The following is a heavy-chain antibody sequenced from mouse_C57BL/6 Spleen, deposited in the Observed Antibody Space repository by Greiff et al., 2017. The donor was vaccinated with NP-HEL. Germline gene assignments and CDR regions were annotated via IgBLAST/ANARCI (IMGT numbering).Heavy chain of an antibody. J-gene: IGHJ2*01. Sequence: EVQVVESGGDLVKPGGSLKLSCAASGFTFSSYGMSWVRQTPDKRLEWVATISSGGSYTYYPDSVKGRFTISRDNATNTLYLQMSSMRSEDAAMYYCARPGNCRYYFAYWGQGTTLTVSS. CDR3: ARPGNCRYYFAY. CDR2: ISSGGSYT. CDR1: GFTFSSYG. D-gene: IGHD2-1*01. V-gene: IGHV5-6*01.